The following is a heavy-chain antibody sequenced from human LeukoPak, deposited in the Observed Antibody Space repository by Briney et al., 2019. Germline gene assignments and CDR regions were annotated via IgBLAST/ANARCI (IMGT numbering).Heavy chain of an antibody. D-gene: IGHD7-27*01. CDR2: IETTGNT. Sequence: SETLSLTCTVSGDSISSGSYCWRWIRQPAGKGLKWIGRIETTGNTNYNPSLKSRVTISLDTSNNQFSLKLTSVTAADTDVYYCARGGTSAGNWGYYIDYWGQGTLVTVSS. V-gene: IGHV4-61*02. J-gene: IGHJ4*02. CDR3: ARGGTSAGNWGYYIDY. CDR1: GDSISSGSYC.